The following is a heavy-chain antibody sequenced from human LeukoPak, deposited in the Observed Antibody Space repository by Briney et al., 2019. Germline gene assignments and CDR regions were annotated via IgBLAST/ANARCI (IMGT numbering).Heavy chain of an antibody. D-gene: IGHD2-2*01. CDR1: GFTFSSYS. CDR2: IGISSGNT. J-gene: IGHJ4*02. V-gene: IGHV3-48*01. CDR3: ARDTKYAFDN. Sequence: GGSLRLSCAASGFTFSSYSINWVRQAPGKGLEWISYIGISSGNTKYADSVKGRFTISGDKAKNSVYLQMNSLRVEDTAVYYCARDTKYAFDNWGQGTLITVSS.